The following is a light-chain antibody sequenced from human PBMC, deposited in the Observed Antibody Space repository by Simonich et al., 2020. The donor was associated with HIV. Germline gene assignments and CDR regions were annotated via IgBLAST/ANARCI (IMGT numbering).Light chain of an antibody. CDR2: GNS. V-gene: IGLV1-40*01. J-gene: IGLJ7*01. CDR3: QSYDSSLSGSV. Sequence: QSVLTQPPSVSGAPGPRVTISCTGSSSNIGAGYDVHGYQQRPGTAPKLLIYGNSNRPSGVPDRFSGAKSGTSASLAITGLQAEDEADYYCQSYDSSLSGSVFGGGTQLTVL. CDR1: SSNIGAGYD.